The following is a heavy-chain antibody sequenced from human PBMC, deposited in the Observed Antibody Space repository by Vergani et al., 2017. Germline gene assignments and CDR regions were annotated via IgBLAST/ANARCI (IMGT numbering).Heavy chain of an antibody. CDR1: GYTFTSYG. CDR2: SSAYNGNT. D-gene: IGHD6-19*01. Sequence: QVQLVQSGAEVKKPGASVKVSCKVSGYTFTSYGISWVRQAPGQGLEWMGWSSAYNGNTNNAQKLQGRVTMTTDTSTSTAYMALRSLRSDDTAVYYCAGVGIAVAGLIFFDCWSQGTLVTVSS. V-gene: IGHV1-18*01. J-gene: IGHJ4*02. CDR3: AGVGIAVAGLIFFDC.